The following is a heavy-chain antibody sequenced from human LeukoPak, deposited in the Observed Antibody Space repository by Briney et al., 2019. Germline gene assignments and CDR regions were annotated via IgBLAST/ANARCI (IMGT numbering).Heavy chain of an antibody. CDR2: ISYDGSNK. D-gene: IGHD6-25*01. CDR1: GFTFSSYG. Sequence: PGGSLRLSCAASGFTFSSYGMHWVRQAPGKGLEWVAVISYDGSNKYYADSVKGRFTISRDNAKNTLFLEMNSLRAEDTAVYYCARDFPSGYWGRGILVTVSS. CDR3: ARDFPSGY. J-gene: IGHJ4*02. V-gene: IGHV3-30*03.